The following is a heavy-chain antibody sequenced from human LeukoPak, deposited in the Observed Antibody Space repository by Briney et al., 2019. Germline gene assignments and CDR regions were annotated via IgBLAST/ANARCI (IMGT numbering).Heavy chain of an antibody. Sequence: PGGSLRLSCAASGFTFSTYAMSWVRQAPGKGLEWVSSISDNAYTTYYADSVRGRFTISRDNSKNTLYLQMIGLRAEDTAVYFCARYYYDTSGYYDAAPLDSWGQGTLVTVSS. CDR1: GFTFSTYA. CDR3: ARYYYDTSGYYDAAPLDS. V-gene: IGHV3-23*01. CDR2: ISDNAYTT. J-gene: IGHJ4*02. D-gene: IGHD3-22*01.